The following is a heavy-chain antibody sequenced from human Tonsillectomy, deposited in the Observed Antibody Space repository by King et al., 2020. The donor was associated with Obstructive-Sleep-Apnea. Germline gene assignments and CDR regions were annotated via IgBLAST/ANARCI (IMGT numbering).Heavy chain of an antibody. V-gene: IGHV4-39*07. Sequence: LQLQESGPGLVKPSETLSLTCTVSGGSISSSSYYWGWIRQPPGKGLEWIGSVYYSGSTYYNPSLKSRVTISVDTSKNQFSLRLSSVTAADTAVYYCARDPYSYFDYWGQGTLVTVSS. CDR2: VYYSGST. CDR3: ARDPYSYFDY. J-gene: IGHJ4*02. D-gene: IGHD1-26*01. CDR1: GGSISSSSYY.